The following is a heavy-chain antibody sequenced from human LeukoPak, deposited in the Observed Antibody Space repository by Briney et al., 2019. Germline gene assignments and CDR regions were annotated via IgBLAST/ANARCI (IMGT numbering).Heavy chain of an antibody. CDR2: INPNSGGT. CDR1: GYTFTGYY. Sequence: ASVKVSCKASGYTFTGYYMHWVRQAPGQGLEWMGWINPNSGGTNYAQKFQGRVTMTRDTSISTAYMELSRLRSDDTAVYYCARASYYYDSSGSGPWFDPWGQGTLVTVSS. D-gene: IGHD3-22*01. J-gene: IGHJ5*02. V-gene: IGHV1-2*02. CDR3: ARASYYYDSSGSGPWFDP.